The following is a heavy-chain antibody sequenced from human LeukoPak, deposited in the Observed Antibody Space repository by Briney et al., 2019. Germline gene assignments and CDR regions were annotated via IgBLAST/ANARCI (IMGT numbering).Heavy chain of an antibody. CDR3: ARLVDNYDFWSGYFYNWFDP. CDR2: IKQDGSEK. V-gene: IGHV3-7*01. CDR1: GFTFSSYW. D-gene: IGHD3-3*01. Sequence: PGGSLRLSCAASGFTFSSYWMSWVRQAPGKGLEWVANIKQDGSEKYYVDSVEGRFTISRDNAKNSLYLQMNSLRAEDTAVYYCARLVDNYDFWSGYFYNWFDPWGQGTLVTVSS. J-gene: IGHJ5*02.